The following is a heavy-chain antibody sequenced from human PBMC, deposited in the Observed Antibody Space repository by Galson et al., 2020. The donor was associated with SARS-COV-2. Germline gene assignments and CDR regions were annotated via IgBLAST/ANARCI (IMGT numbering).Heavy chain of an antibody. CDR2: ISHSGIT. J-gene: IGHJ5*02. V-gene: IGHV4-4*02. CDR3: TRRLGNWFDP. CDR1: GGSISSGGW. Sequence: SETLSLTCAVSGGSISSGGWWTWGRQPPGKWLEWIGEISHSGITNYYPSLKSRVTISIDTSKNHFSLDLTSVTAADTAIYYCTRRLGNWFDPWGQGTLVTVSS. D-gene: IGHD3-16*01.